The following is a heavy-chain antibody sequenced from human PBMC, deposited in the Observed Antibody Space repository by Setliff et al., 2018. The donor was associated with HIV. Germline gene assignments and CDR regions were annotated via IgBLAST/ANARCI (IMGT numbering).Heavy chain of an antibody. V-gene: IGHV4-61*09. CDR1: SGSISSGSYY. CDR2: IYTGGGT. J-gene: IGHJ6*03. Sequence: PSETLSLTCTVSSGSISSGSYYWSWIRQPAGKGLEWIGHIYTGGGTNYNPSLKSRVTMSVDTSKNQFSLKLSAVTAADTAVYYCARGIAAAGIYYYYYMDVWGKGTTVTVSS. D-gene: IGHD6-13*01. CDR3: ARGIAAAGIYYYYYMDV.